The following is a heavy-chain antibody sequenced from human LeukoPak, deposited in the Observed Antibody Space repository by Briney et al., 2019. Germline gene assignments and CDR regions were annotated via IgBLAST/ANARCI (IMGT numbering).Heavy chain of an antibody. CDR1: GFTFNAYE. CDR3: AREDSGSSRGHYYYYMDV. V-gene: IGHV3-48*03. Sequence: GGSLRLSCAASGFTFNAYELNWVRQAPGQGLEWISYISTGGGSIYYADSVKGRFTISRDNAKNSLYLQMNSLRAEDTAVYYCAREDSGSSRGHYYYYMDVWGKGTTVTISS. CDR2: ISTGGGSI. J-gene: IGHJ6*03. D-gene: IGHD1-26*01.